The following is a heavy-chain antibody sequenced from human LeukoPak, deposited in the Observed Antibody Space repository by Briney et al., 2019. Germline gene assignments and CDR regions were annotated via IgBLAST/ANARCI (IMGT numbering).Heavy chain of an antibody. J-gene: IGHJ5*02. Sequence: SETLSLTCTVSGGSISHYYWSWIRQPAGKGLEWIGRIYTSGSTNYNPSLKSRVTMSVDTSKNQFSLKLSSVTAADTAVYYCARGAYSGNSAGWFDPWGQGTLVTVSS. CDR1: GGSISHYY. V-gene: IGHV4-4*07. CDR2: IYTSGST. CDR3: ARGAYSGNSAGWFDP. D-gene: IGHD4-23*01.